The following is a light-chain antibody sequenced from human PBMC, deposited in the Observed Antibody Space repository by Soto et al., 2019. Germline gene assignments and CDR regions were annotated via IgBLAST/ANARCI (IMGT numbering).Light chain of an antibody. CDR2: SNN. V-gene: IGLV1-44*01. J-gene: IGLJ2*01. CDR1: SSNIGSNT. Sequence: QSVLTQPPSASGTPGQRVTISCSGSSSNIGSNTVNWYQQLPGTAPKLVIYSNNQRHSGVHDRFSGSKSGTSASLAISGLQSEDEADYYCVAWDDSLNGYVVFGGGTKLTVL. CDR3: VAWDDSLNGYVV.